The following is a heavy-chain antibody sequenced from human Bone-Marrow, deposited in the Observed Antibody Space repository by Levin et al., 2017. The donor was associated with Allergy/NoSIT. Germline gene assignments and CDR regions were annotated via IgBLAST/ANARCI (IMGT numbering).Heavy chain of an antibody. Sequence: GESLKISCAASGFTFSSYGIHWVRQAPGKGLEWVTLISYDGSKKDYADSVQGRFTVSRDNSKNTLYLQMNSLRPEDTAVYYCARLIMVRGISRTYYMDVWGKGTTVTVSS. CDR3: ARLIMVRGISRTYYMDV. D-gene: IGHD3-10*01. V-gene: IGHV3-30*03. CDR1: GFTFSSYG. CDR2: ISYDGSKK. J-gene: IGHJ6*03.